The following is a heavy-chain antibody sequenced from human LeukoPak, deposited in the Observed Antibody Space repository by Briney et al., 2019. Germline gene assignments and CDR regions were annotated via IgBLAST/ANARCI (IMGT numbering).Heavy chain of an antibody. Sequence: ASVKVSCKASGYTFTGYYIHWVRQAPGQGLEWMGWINPNSGGTKYAQKFQGRVTMTRDTSISTAYMGLSRLRSDDTAVYYCAKGRVVAGTKSLTYNWFDPWGQGTLVTVSS. CDR2: INPNSGGT. D-gene: IGHD6-19*01. V-gene: IGHV1-2*02. CDR1: GYTFTGYY. J-gene: IGHJ5*02. CDR3: AKGRVVAGTKSLTYNWFDP.